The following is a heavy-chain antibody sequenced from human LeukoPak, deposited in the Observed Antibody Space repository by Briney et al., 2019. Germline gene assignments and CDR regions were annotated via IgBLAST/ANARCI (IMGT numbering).Heavy chain of an antibody. CDR2: IYHSGST. Sequence: PSETLSLTCTVSGGSISSGGYYWSWIRQPPGKGLEWIGYIYHSGSTYYNPSLKSRVTISVDRSKNQFSLKLSSVTAADTAVYYCARAFRDFWSPYYFDYWGQGTLVTVSS. CDR1: GGSISSGGYY. CDR3: ARAFRDFWSPYYFDY. V-gene: IGHV4-30-2*01. J-gene: IGHJ4*02. D-gene: IGHD3-3*01.